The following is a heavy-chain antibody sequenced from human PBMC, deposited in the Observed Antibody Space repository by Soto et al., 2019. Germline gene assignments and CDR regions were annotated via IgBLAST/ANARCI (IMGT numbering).Heavy chain of an antibody. Sequence: QVQLVQSGAEVKKPGSSVKVSCKASGGTFSSYAISWVRQAPGQGLEWMGGIIPSSETTNYAQKFQGRVTITADESKSTAYMELSSLRSEDTAVYYCARSQGSSTSLEIYYYCYYGMDVWGQGTTVTVSS. CDR1: GGTFSSYA. V-gene: IGHV1-69*01. J-gene: IGHJ6*02. D-gene: IGHD2-2*01. CDR3: ARSQGSSTSLEIYYYCYYGMDV. CDR2: IIPSSETT.